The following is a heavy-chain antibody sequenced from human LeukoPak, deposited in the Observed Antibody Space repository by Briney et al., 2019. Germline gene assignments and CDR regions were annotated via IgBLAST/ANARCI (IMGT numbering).Heavy chain of an antibody. D-gene: IGHD3-10*01. J-gene: IGHJ4*02. CDR3: AREWGPGDGFDY. V-gene: IGHV3-74*01. CDR1: GFTFSSYR. CDR2: INSDGSST. Sequence: GGSLRLSCAASGFTFSSYRMHWVRHAPGKGLVWVSRINSDGSSTSYADSVKGRFTISRDNAKNTLYLQMNSLRAEDTAVYYCAREWGPGDGFDYWGQGTLVTVSS.